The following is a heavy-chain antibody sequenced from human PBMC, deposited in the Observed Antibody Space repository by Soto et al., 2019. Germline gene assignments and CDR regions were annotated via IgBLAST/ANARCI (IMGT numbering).Heavy chain of an antibody. J-gene: IGHJ5*02. CDR2: IYQSGST. V-gene: IGHV4-30-2*01. CDR3: ARGGLLRFDP. CDR1: GDSISSGGYS. Sequence: QLQLQESGSGLVKPSQTLSLTCAVSGDSISSGGYSWSWIRQPPGKGLEWIGYIYQSGSTHYNPSLQSRVTLSIDKSKNQFSLNLTSVTAADTAVYYCARGGLLRFDPWGQGTLVTVSS. D-gene: IGHD3-16*01.